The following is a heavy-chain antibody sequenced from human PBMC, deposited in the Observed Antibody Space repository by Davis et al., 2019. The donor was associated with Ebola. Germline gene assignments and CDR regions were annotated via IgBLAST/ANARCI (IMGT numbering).Heavy chain of an antibody. J-gene: IGHJ6*02. CDR1: GGSFSGYY. D-gene: IGHD4-17*01. V-gene: IGHV4-34*01. CDR3: ARGMTTVTTFLYYYYGMDV. Sequence: SETLSLTCAVYGGSFSGYYWRWIRQPPGKGLEWIGEINHSGSTNYNPSLKSRVTISVDTSKNQFSLKLSSVTAADTAVYYCARGMTTVTTFLYYYYGMDVWGQGTTVTVSS. CDR2: INHSGST.